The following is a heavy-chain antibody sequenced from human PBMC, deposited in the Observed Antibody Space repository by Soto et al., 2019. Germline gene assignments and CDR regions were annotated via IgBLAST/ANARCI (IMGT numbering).Heavy chain of an antibody. Sequence: PXESLLLSCAASGFTFSSYRMNWVRQAPGKGLEWVSSISSSSSYIYYADSVKGRFTISRDNAKNSLYLQMNSLRAEDTAVYYCARDRSNIAARDVFDYWGQGTLVTVSS. V-gene: IGHV3-21*01. CDR2: ISSSSSYI. CDR3: ARDRSNIAARDVFDY. J-gene: IGHJ4*02. CDR1: GFTFSSYR. D-gene: IGHD6-6*01.